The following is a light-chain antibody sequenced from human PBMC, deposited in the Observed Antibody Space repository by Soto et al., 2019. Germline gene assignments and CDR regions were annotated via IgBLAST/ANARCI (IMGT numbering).Light chain of an antibody. CDR3: AAWDDSLNGRV. CDR2: TTD. J-gene: IGLJ1*01. Sequence: QSALAQPPSTSGTPGQRGTISCSGSSSNIGSYTVHWFQQLPGAAPKPLIYTTDQRPSGVPDRFSGSKSGTSASLAISGLQSEDEADYYCAAWDDSLNGRVFGSGTKVTVL. CDR1: SSNIGSYT. V-gene: IGLV1-44*01.